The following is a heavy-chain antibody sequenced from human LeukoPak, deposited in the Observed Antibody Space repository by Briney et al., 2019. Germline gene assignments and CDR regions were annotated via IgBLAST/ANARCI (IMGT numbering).Heavy chain of an antibody. CDR1: GFTFSSYA. V-gene: IGHV3-23*01. CDR3: TKDCSGTLSCFDY. Sequence: GGSLRLSCAASGFTFSSYAMSWVRQAPGKGLEWVSAISGSGGSTYYADSVKGRFTISRDNSKNTLYLQMNSLRAEDTAVYYCTKDCSGTLSCFDYWGQGTLVTVSS. D-gene: IGHD3-10*02. CDR2: ISGSGGST. J-gene: IGHJ4*02.